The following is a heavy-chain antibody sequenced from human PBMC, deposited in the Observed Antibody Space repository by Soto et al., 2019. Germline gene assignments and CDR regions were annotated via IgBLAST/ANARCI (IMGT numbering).Heavy chain of an antibody. V-gene: IGHV3-23*01. D-gene: IGHD1-26*01. CDR2: ISASGGMT. J-gene: IGHJ4*02. CDR1: GFSISSLA. Sequence: PGGSLRLSWVAGGFSISSLAMSWVRQAPGKGLEWASAISASGGMTYADSVKGRFTISRDNSKNTLYLQMNSLRVEDTAVYYCVKVLSSGSSSGALEYWGQGALVTVSS. CDR3: VKVLSSGSSSGALEY.